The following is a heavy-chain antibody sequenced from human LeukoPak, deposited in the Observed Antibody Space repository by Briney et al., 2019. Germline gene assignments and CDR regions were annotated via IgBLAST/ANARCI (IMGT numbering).Heavy chain of an antibody. D-gene: IGHD6-25*01. CDR2: IHDDGRT. J-gene: IGHJ5*02. V-gene: IGHV4/OR15-8*01. Sequence: SETLSFTCSVSGGSMSDSITWGWVRQPPGKGLEWLANIHDDGRTAPNPSLRSRLTISQDRSKNQFSLKVSSVTAADTAFYYCAKVLTAAGLDLWGQGILVTVSS. CDR1: GGSMSDSIT. CDR3: AKVLTAAGLDL.